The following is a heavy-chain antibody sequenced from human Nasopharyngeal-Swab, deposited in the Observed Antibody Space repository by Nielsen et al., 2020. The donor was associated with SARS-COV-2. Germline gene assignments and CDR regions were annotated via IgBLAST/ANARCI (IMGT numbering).Heavy chain of an antibody. Sequence: GESLKISCAASGFTFSSYAMHWVRQAPGKGLEWVAVISYDGSNKYYADSVKGRFTISRDNSKNTLYLQMNSLRAEDTAVYYCARDESGSSSFDYWGQGTLVTVFS. V-gene: IGHV3-30-3*01. CDR2: ISYDGSNK. CDR3: ARDESGSSSFDY. CDR1: GFTFSSYA. J-gene: IGHJ4*02. D-gene: IGHD1-26*01.